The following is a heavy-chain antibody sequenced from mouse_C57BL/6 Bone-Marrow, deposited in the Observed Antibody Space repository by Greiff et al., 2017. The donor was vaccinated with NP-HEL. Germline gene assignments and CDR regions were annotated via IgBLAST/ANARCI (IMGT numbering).Heavy chain of an antibody. V-gene: IGHV1-81*01. J-gene: IGHJ3*01. CDR1: GYTFTSYG. Sequence: VKLMESGAELARPGASVKLSCKASGYTFTSYGISWVKQRTGQGLEWIGEIYPRSGNTYYNEKFKGKATLTADKSSSTAYMELRSLTSEDSAVYFCAREGNYYGFSWFAYWGQGTLVTVSA. D-gene: IGHD2-2*01. CDR2: IYPRSGNT. CDR3: AREGNYYGFSWFAY.